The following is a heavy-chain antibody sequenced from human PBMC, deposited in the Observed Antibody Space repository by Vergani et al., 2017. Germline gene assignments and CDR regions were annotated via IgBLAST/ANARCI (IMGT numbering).Heavy chain of an antibody. Sequence: EVQLVESGGGLVQPGGSLRLSCAASGFTFSAHYMDWVRQAPGKGLEWVGRTRNKANSYTTEYAASVKGRFTISRDDSKNSLYLQMNSLKTEDTAVYYCASSTQYRSGWYTHYYGMDVWGQGTTVTVSS. CDR2: TRNKANSYTT. V-gene: IGHV3-72*01. CDR1: GFTFSAHY. D-gene: IGHD6-19*01. J-gene: IGHJ6*02. CDR3: ASSTQYRSGWYTHYYGMDV.